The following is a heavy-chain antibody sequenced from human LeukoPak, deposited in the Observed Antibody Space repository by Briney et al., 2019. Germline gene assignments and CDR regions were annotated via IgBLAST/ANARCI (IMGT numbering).Heavy chain of an antibody. Sequence: KPSETLSPTCAVYGGAFSGYYWGWIRQPPGKGLEWIREINHSGSTNYNPSLKSRVTISVDTSKNQFSLKLSSVTAADTAVYYCASMNQFDYWGQGTLVTVSS. J-gene: IGHJ4*02. CDR2: INHSGST. V-gene: IGHV4-34*01. CDR3: ASMNQFDY. D-gene: IGHD1-14*01. CDR1: GGAFSGYY.